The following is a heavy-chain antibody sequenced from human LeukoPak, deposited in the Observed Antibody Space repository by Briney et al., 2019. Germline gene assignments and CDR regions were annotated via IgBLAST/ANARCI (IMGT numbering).Heavy chain of an antibody. J-gene: IGHJ4*02. D-gene: IGHD6-19*01. V-gene: IGHV3-7*01. Sequence: PGGSLRLSCAASGFTFSNYWMSWVRQAPGKGPEWVANIKEDGSEKYYVDSVKGRFTISRDNAKNSMYLQMNSLRAEDTAVYYCARPPHQASGWYVYWGQGSLVTVSS. CDR3: ARPPHQASGWYVY. CDR1: GFTFSNYW. CDR2: IKEDGSEK.